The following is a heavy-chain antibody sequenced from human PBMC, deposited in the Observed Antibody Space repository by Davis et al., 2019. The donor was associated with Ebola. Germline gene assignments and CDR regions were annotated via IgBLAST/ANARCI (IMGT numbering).Heavy chain of an antibody. V-gene: IGHV4-61*01. CDR1: GGSVSSGSYY. Sequence: SETLSLTCTVSGGSVSSGSYYWSWIRQPPGKGLEWIGYIYYSGSTNYNTSLKSRVTISVDTSKNQFSLKLSSVTAADTAVYYCASAPGYCSSTSCLYYYYYYMDVWGKGTTVTVSS. J-gene: IGHJ6*03. D-gene: IGHD2-2*03. CDR3: ASAPGYCSSTSCLYYYYYYMDV. CDR2: IYYSGST.